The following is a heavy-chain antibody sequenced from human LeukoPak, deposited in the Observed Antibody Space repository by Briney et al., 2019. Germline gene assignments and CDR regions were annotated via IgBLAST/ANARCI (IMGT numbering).Heavy chain of an antibody. V-gene: IGHV4-38-2*01. J-gene: IGHJ3*02. Sequence: SETLSLTCAVSGYSISSGYYWGWIRQPPGKGLEWIGSIYLSGSTYYNPSLKSRVTISVDTSKNQFSLKLSSVTAADTAVYYCARHYPYSSSSVAFDIWGQGTMVTVSS. CDR3: ARHYPYSSSSVAFDI. CDR2: IYLSGST. CDR1: GYSISSGYY. D-gene: IGHD6-6*01.